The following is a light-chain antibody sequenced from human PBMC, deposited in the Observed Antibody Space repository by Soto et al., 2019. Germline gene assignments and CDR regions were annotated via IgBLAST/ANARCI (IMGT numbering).Light chain of an antibody. CDR3: QQLGT. CDR1: QSFSSSY. J-gene: IGKJ1*01. V-gene: IGKV3-20*01. CDR2: GAS. Sequence: EIVLTQSPGTLSLSPGERATLSCRASQSFSSSYLAWYQQKPGQAPRLLIYGASSRATGIPDRFRASGSGTDFTLTTSRLEPEHFAVYYCQQLGTLGQGTKVEIK.